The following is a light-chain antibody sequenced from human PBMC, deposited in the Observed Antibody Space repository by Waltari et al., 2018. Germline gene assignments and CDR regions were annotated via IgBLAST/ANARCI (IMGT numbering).Light chain of an antibody. J-gene: IGKJ1*01. CDR1: QGIRSF. CDR2: GAS. CDR3: QQYYNYPPT. Sequence: IRMTQSPSSFSASTGDTVTITCRASQGIRSFVAWYQQQPGKAPKFLIYGASTLQSGVPSSVSGSGSWTDFTLTIRHLQSEDFGTYVCQQYYNYPPTFAQGTKVEIK. V-gene: IGKV1-8*01.